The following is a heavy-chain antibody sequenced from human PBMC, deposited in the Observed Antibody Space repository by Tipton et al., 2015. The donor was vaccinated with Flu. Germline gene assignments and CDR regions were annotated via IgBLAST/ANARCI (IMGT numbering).Heavy chain of an antibody. V-gene: IGHV4-61*02. CDR3: ARDYLLGDLSFFDN. CDR2: IYTSGST. Sequence: TLSLTCTVSGASISSAAYYWSWIRQPAGKGLEWIGRIYTSGSTNYNPSLKSRVSISLDTSKKQFSLKLTSVTAADAAVYYCARDYLLGDLSFFDNWGQGALVTVSS. D-gene: IGHD3-16*02. J-gene: IGHJ4*02. CDR1: GASISSAAYY.